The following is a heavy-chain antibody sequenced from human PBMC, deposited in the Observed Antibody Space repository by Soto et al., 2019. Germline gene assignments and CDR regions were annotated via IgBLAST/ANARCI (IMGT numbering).Heavy chain of an antibody. V-gene: IGHV3-30-3*01. CDR2: ISYDGSNK. CDR1: GFAFSSYA. CDR3: ASTPVSLPGSSWYSTKTREDY. Sequence: QVQLVESGGGVVQPGRSLRLSCAASGFAFSSYAMHWVRQAPGKGLEWVAVISYDGSNKYYADSVKGRFTISRDNSKNTLYMHMHRLRAEDTAVYYCASTPVSLPGSSWYSTKTREDYWGQGTLVTVSS. D-gene: IGHD6-13*01. J-gene: IGHJ4*02.